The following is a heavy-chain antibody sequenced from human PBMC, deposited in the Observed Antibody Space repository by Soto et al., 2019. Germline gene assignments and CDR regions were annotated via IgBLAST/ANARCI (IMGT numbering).Heavy chain of an antibody. CDR3: ARGRTRGSSPYYYYYGMDV. Sequence: PSETLSLTCTVSGGSVSSGSYYWSWIRQPPGKGLEWIGYIYYSGSTNYNPSLKSRVTISVDTSKNQFSLKLSSVTAADTAVYYCARGRTRGSSPYYYYYGMDVWGQGTTVTVSS. V-gene: IGHV4-61*01. D-gene: IGHD6-6*01. CDR2: IYYSGST. CDR1: GGSVSSGSYY. J-gene: IGHJ6*02.